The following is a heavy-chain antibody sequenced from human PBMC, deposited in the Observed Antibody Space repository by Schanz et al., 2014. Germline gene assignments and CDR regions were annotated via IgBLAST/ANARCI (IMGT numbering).Heavy chain of an antibody. D-gene: IGHD2-15*01. J-gene: IGHJ6*02. CDR3: AKVDGRRYCAMDV. V-gene: IGHV1-69*08. Sequence: QVQLVQSGAEVKKPGSSVKVSCKASGGTFSSSTLTWVRQAPGQGLEWMGRIIPILDKTNYAQKFQGRVTMTADKSTSTVYMEVNGLRSEDTAVYDCAKVDGRRYCAMDVWGQGTMVTVSS. CDR1: GGTFSSST. CDR2: IIPILDKT.